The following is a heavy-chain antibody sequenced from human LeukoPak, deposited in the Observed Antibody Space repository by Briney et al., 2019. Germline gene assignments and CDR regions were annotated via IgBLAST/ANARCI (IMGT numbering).Heavy chain of an antibody. CDR3: ASTIAARRHYYYYYYYMDV. CDR1: GYTFTSYD. CDR2: IIPIFGTA. V-gene: IGHV1-69*06. J-gene: IGHJ6*03. Sequence: SVKVSCKASGYTFTSYDISWVRQAPGQGLEWMGGIIPIFGTANYAQKFQGRVTITADKSTSTAYMELSSLRSEDTAVYYCASTIAARRHYYYYYYYMDVWGKGTTVTVSS. D-gene: IGHD6-6*01.